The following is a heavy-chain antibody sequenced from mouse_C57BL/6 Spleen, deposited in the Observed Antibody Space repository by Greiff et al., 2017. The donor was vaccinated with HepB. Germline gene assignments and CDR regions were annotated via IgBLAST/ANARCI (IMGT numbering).Heavy chain of an antibody. CDR1: GYTFTDYY. V-gene: IGHV1-26*01. CDR3: ARSRRTTWFAY. CDR2: INPNNGGT. J-gene: IGHJ3*01. Sequence: EVHLQQSGPELVKPGASVKISCKASGYTFTDYYMNWVKQSHGKSLEWIGDINPNNGGTSYNQKFKGKATLTVDKSSSTAYMELRSLTSEDSAVYYCARSRRTTWFAYWGQGTLVTVSA.